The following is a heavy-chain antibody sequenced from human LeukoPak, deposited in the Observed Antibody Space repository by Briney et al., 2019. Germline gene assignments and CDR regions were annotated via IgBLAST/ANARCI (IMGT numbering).Heavy chain of an antibody. J-gene: IGHJ4*02. CDR3: ARGVSGVRIAARTFDY. CDR2: ISISSSTI. D-gene: IGHD6-6*01. V-gene: IGHV3-48*01. CDR1: GFTFSSYS. Sequence: PGGSLRLSCAASGFTFSSYSMKWVRQAPGKGLEGVSYISISSSTIYYADSVKGRFTISRDNAKNSLYLQMNSLRAEDTAVYYCARGVSGVRIAARTFDYWGQGTLVTVSS.